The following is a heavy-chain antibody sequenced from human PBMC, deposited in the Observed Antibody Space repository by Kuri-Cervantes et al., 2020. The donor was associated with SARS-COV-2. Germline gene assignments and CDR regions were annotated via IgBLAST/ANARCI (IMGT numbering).Heavy chain of an antibody. V-gene: IGHV3-23*01. J-gene: IGHJ5*02. CDR1: GFAFSSHA. D-gene: IGHD3-16*01. Sequence: GEPLKISCAASGFAFSSHAISWVRQTPEKGLEWVSAIRSGGASTSYADSVMGRFSISRDDSKNTLYLQMNGLRVEDTAVYFCARDRGAFGGWFDPWGQGTLVTVSS. CDR2: IRSGGAST. CDR3: ARDRGAFGGWFDP.